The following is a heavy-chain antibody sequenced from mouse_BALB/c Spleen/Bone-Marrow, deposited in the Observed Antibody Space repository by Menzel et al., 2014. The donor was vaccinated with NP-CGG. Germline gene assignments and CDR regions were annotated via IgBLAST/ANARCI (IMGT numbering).Heavy chain of an antibody. CDR1: GYTFTSYR. D-gene: IGHD2-2*01. CDR2: INPSTGYT. Sequence: QVQLKESGAELAKPGASVKMSCKASGYTFTSYRMHWVKQRPGQGLEWIGYINPSTGYTEYNQKFKDKATLTADKSSSTAYMQLSSLTSEDSAVYYCARSGGYDGFSYWGQGTTLTVSS. J-gene: IGHJ2*01. CDR3: ARSGGYDGFSY. V-gene: IGHV1-4*01.